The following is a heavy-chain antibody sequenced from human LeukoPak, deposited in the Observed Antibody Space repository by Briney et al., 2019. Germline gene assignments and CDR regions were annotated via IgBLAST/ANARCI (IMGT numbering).Heavy chain of an antibody. Sequence: GGSLRLSCAASGLTVSSNYMSWVRQAPAKGLEWVSVIYSGGSTYYADSVKGRFTISRDNSKNTLYLQMKSLRAEDTAVYYCARCHNWNDCYFDYWGQGTLVTVSS. V-gene: IGHV3-66*01. J-gene: IGHJ4*02. D-gene: IGHD1-1*01. CDR1: GLTVSSNY. CDR3: ARCHNWNDCYFDY. CDR2: IYSGGST.